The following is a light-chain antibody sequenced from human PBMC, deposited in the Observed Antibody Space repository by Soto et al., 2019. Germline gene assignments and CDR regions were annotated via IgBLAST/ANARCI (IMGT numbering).Light chain of an antibody. CDR2: AAS. J-gene: IGKJ4*01. CDR1: QGISSW. CDR3: QQANSFPLT. V-gene: IGKV1-12*01. Sequence: DLQMTQSPSSVSASVGDRVTITCRASQGISSWLAWYQRKPGKAPKLLIFAASNLQSGVPSRFSGSGSGTDFTLTIGSLQPEDFATYYCQQANSFPLTFGGGTRVEIK.